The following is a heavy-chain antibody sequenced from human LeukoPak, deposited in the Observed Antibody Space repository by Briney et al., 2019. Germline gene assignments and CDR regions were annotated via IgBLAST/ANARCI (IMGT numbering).Heavy chain of an antibody. J-gene: IGHJ4*02. V-gene: IGHV4-39*07. D-gene: IGHD3-9*01. CDR1: GGSISSSSYY. CDR2: IYYSGST. CDR3: ARAPPVLRYFDWQFDY. Sequence: PSETLSLTCTVSGGSISSSSYYWGWIRQPPGKGLEWIGSIYYSGSTYYNPSLKSRVTISVDTSKNQFSLKLSSVTAADTAVYYCARAPPVLRYFDWQFDYWGQGTLVTVSS.